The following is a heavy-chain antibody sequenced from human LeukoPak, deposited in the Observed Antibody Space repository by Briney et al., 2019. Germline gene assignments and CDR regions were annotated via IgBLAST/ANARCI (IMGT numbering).Heavy chain of an antibody. CDR2: IKQDGSEK. V-gene: IGHV3-7*04. CDR1: GFTFSSYW. CDR3: ARGPAGWARPNAFDI. D-gene: IGHD3-16*01. Sequence: GGSLRLSCAASGFTFSSYWMSWVRQAPGKGLEGVANIKQDGSEKYYVDSVKGRFTISRDNAKNSLYLQMNSLRAEDTAVYYCARGPAGWARPNAFDIWGQGTMVTVSS. J-gene: IGHJ3*02.